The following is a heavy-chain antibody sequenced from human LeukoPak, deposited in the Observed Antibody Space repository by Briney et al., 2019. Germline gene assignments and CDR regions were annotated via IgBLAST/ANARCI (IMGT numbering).Heavy chain of an antibody. Sequence: PSETLSLTCTVSGGSISSGSYYWSWIRQPAGKGLEWIGRIYTSGSTNYNPSLKSRVTISVDTSKNQFSLKLSSVTAADTAVYYCARYMTTVGFDYWGQGTLVTVSS. J-gene: IGHJ4*02. CDR1: GGSISSGSYY. CDR2: IYTSGST. D-gene: IGHD4-11*01. V-gene: IGHV4-61*02. CDR3: ARYMTTVGFDY.